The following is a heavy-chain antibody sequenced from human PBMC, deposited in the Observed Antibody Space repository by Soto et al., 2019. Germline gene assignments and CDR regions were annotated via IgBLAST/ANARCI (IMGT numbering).Heavy chain of an antibody. V-gene: IGHV1-2*04. D-gene: IGHD6-19*01. CDR2: INPNSGGT. CDR1: GYTFTGYY. CDR3: ARVPSSPVQRPFDY. Sequence: ASVKVSCKASGYTFTGYYMHWVRQAPGQGLEWMGWINPNSGGTNYAQKFQGWVTMTRDTSISTAYMELSRLRSDDTAVYYCARVPSSPVQRPFDYRAQRTPVTGSS. J-gene: IGHJ4*02.